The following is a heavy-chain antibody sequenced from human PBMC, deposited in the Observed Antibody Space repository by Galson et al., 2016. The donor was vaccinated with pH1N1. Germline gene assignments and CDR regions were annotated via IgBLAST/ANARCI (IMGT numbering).Heavy chain of an antibody. CDR2: MYTSGTT. CDR1: GGSISSSIYY. Sequence: LSLTCTVSGGSISSSIYYWNWIRQPAGKGLEWIGRMYTSGTTTYNPSLESRVSISVDTSKNQFSLRLSSVTAADTAVYFCAGDRVALTGIFDYWGQGALVTVSS. D-gene: IGHD3-10*01. V-gene: IGHV4-61*02. CDR3: AGDRVALTGIFDY. J-gene: IGHJ4*02.